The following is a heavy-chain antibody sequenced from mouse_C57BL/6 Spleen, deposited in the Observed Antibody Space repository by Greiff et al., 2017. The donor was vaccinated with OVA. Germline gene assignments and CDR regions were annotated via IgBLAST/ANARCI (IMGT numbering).Heavy chain of an antibody. CDR1: GYTFTSYG. CDR3: ARRDYGSSYRFAY. Sequence: VQLQQPGAELVKPGASVKLSCKASGYTFTSYGMPWVKQRPGQGLEWIGEIGPSDSYTNYNQKLKGKATLTVDTSSSTAYMQLSSLTSEDSAVYYCARRDYGSSYRFAYWGQGTLVTVSA. CDR2: IGPSDSYT. J-gene: IGHJ3*01. D-gene: IGHD1-1*01. V-gene: IGHV1-50*01.